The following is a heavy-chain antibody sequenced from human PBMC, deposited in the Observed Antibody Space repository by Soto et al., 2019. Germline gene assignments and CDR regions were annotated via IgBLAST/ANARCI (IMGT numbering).Heavy chain of an antibody. CDR1: GGSISNYY. J-gene: IGHJ4*02. V-gene: IGHV4-59*01. Sequence: QVHLQESGPGLVKPSETLSLTCTVSGGSISNYYWSWIRQPPGKGLEWIAYIYYSGSTNYNPSLKSRVTISLDTSQNQFSLKLSSVTAADTAVYYCARAGAAPLSDYWGQGTLVTVSS. CDR2: IYYSGST. D-gene: IGHD2-15*01. CDR3: ARAGAAPLSDY.